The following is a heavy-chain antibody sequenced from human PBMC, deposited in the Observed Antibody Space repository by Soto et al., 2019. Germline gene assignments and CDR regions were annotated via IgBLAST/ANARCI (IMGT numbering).Heavy chain of an antibody. Sequence: EVQLVESGGGLVQPGGSLRLTCVASGFPFSIYSMNWVRQAPGKGLEWSSYITSDTNTIKYADSVKDRFTISRDNAKNLVYLQMNSLRDEDTAVYFCARSVEGHFDYWGQGTVVTVSS. J-gene: IGHJ4*02. V-gene: IGHV3-48*02. D-gene: IGHD6-19*01. CDR1: GFPFSIYS. CDR2: ITSDTNTI. CDR3: ARSVEGHFDY.